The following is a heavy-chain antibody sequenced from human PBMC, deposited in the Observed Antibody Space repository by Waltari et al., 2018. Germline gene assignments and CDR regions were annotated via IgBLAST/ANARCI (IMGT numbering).Heavy chain of an antibody. CDR2: IDSGGSDT. D-gene: IGHD1-26*01. Sequence: EVQLVESGGVLVHPGGSLVLSCAASGFTLSNFCMHWVRQAPGKGLVWVSRIDSGGSDTSYAGSVKGRFTISRDNTKNTLYLQMNSLRGEDTGVYYCARDLYDTGSGDYPGRDFWGQGTLVTVAS. CDR1: GFTLSNFC. V-gene: IGHV3-74*01. J-gene: IGHJ4*02. CDR3: ARDLYDTGSGDYPGRDF.